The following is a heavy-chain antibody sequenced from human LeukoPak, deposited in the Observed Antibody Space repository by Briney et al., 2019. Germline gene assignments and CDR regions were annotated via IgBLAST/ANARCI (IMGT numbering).Heavy chain of an antibody. J-gene: IGHJ3*02. CDR1: GGFITSYY. Sequence: SETLSLTCTVSGGFITSYYWNWIRQPPGKGLEWIGYIYYSGSTNYNPTLKSRVTISVDRSKNQLSLKLSSVTAADTAVYYCARGLLGGTNAFDIWGQGKMVTVSP. D-gene: IGHD1-26*01. CDR2: IYYSGST. V-gene: IGHV4-59*01. CDR3: ARGLLGGTNAFDI.